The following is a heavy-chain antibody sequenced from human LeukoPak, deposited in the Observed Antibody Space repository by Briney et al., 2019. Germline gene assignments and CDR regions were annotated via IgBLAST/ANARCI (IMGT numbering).Heavy chain of an antibody. CDR3: ARHDGDYDDAFDI. J-gene: IGHJ3*02. V-gene: IGHV4-31*03. CDR2: IYYSGST. CDR1: GVSISSGGYY. Sequence: SETLSLTCTVSGVSISSGGYYWSWLRQHPGQGLEWIGYIYYSGSTYYNPSLKSRVTISVDTSKNQFSLKLSSVTAADTAVYYCARHDGDYDDAFDIWGQGTMVTVSS. D-gene: IGHD4-17*01.